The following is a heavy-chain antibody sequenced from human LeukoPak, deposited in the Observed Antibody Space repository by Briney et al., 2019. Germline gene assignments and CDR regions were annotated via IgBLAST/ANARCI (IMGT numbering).Heavy chain of an antibody. J-gene: IGHJ4*02. CDR2: IYSGGST. V-gene: IGHV3-53*01. CDR3: ARGVDGDYSFDY. CDR1: GFTVSSNY. Sequence: GGSLRLSCAASGFTVSSNYMSWVRQAPGKGLEWVSVIYSGGSTCYADSVKGRFTISRDNSKNTLYLQMNSLRAEDTAVYYCARGVDGDYSFDYWGQGTLVTVSS. D-gene: IGHD4-17*01.